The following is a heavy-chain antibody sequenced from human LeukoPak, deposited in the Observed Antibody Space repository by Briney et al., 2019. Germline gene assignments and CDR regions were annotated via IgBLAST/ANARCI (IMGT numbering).Heavy chain of an antibody. CDR1: GFHFSTYG. CDR3: ARDRLGVEMSTINRFDY. CDR2: INTGSTII. Sequence: GGSLRLSCAASGFHFSTYGMNWVRQAPGKGLEWVSYINTGSTIIHHADSVKGRFTISRDNAKNSLYLQMNSLRAEDTAVYYCARDRLGVEMSTINRFDYWGQGTLVAVSS. D-gene: IGHD5-24*01. V-gene: IGHV3-21*05. J-gene: IGHJ4*02.